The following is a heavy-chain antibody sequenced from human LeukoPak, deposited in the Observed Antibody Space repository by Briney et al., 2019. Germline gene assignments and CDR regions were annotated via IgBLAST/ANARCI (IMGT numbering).Heavy chain of an antibody. Sequence: GRSLRLSSAASGFTFSSYAMHWVRQAPGRGLEWVAGISYDVSNKYYTDSVKGRSTISRDNSKNTLYLQMASLRPEDTAVYYCARENRRDSSGWYRGHDYWGQGTRVTVSS. CDR3: ARENRRDSSGWYRGHDY. CDR2: ISYDVSNK. J-gene: IGHJ4*02. D-gene: IGHD3-22*01. V-gene: IGHV3-30-3*01. CDR1: GFTFSSYA.